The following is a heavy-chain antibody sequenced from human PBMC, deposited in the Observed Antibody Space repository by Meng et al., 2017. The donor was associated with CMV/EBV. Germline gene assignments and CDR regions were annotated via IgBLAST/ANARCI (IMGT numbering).Heavy chain of an antibody. J-gene: IGHJ4*02. CDR2: INAGNGDT. Sequence: YAIHWVRQAPGQRLEWMGWINAGNGDTKSSQKFQGRLTITRDSSESTVYMELSSVRFEDTAVYYCARTRTYCASTSCYTGGYYFDYWGQGTLVTVSS. CDR1: YA. CDR3: ARTRTYCASTSCYTGGYYFDY. V-gene: IGHV1-3*01. D-gene: IGHD2-2*02.